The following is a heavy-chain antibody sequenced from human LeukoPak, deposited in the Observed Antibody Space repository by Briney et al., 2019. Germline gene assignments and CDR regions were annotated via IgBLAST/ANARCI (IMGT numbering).Heavy chain of an antibody. J-gene: IGHJ5*02. D-gene: IGHD3-3*01. CDR1: GGSISSSSYY. CDR2: IYYSGST. CDR3: ARPHITIFGVAPGGWFDP. Sequence: SETLSLTCTVSGGSISSSSYYWGWIRQPPGKGLEWIGSIYYSGSTYYNPSLKSRVTISVDTSKNQFSLKLSSVTAADTAVHYCARPHITIFGVAPGGWFDPWGQGTLVTVSS. V-gene: IGHV4-39*01.